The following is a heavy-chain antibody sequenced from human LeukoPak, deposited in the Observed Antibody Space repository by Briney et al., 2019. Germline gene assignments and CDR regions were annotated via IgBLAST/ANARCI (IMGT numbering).Heavy chain of an antibody. D-gene: IGHD3-9*01. CDR2: ISRSGGST. CDR3: AKESSDWSWD. Sequence: PGGSLRLSCAASGFTVSSNYMSWVRQAPGEGLEWVSGISRSGGSTYYADSVKGRFTISRDNSKNTLYLQMNSLRAEDTAVYFCAKESSDWSWDWGQGALVTVSP. CDR1: GFTVSSNY. J-gene: IGHJ4*02. V-gene: IGHV3-23*01.